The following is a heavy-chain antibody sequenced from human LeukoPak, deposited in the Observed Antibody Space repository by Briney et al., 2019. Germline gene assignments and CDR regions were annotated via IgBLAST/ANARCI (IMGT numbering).Heavy chain of an antibody. J-gene: IGHJ6*03. CDR3: ARDGEHSSWSNYYYYMDV. Sequence: PGGSLRLSCAASGFTFSSYWMSWVRQAPGKGLEWVANIKHDGSAKYYVDSVKGRFTISRDNAKNSLYLQMNNLRAEDTAVYYCARDGEHSSWSNYYYYMDVWGKGTTVTVTS. CDR1: GFTFSSYW. D-gene: IGHD2-2*01. CDR2: IKHDGSAK. V-gene: IGHV3-7*01.